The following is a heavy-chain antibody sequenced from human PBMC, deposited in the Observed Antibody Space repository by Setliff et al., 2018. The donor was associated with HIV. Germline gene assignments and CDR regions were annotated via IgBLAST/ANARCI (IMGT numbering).Heavy chain of an antibody. CDR3: AKDRRYCSGGRCSVNWFDP. D-gene: IGHD2-15*01. J-gene: IGHJ5*02. CDR1: GFTFSNYA. CDR2: ISGSGGST. Sequence: GGSLRLSCAASGFTFSNYAMSWVRQAPGKGLEWVSAISGSGGSTYYADSVKGRFTISRDNSKNTLYLQMNSLRAEDTAVYYCAKDRRYCSGGRCSVNWFDPWGQGTLVTVSS. V-gene: IGHV3-23*01.